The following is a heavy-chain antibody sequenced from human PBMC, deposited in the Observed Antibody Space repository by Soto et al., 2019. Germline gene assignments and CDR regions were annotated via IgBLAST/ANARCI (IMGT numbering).Heavy chain of an antibody. V-gene: IGHV4-38-2*02. D-gene: IGHD4-17*01. CDR2: IYHSGST. CDR3: ARDWGGTTVTTVARMSYFDY. Sequence: SETLSLTCAVSGYSISSGYYWGWIRQPTGKGLEWIGSIYHSGSTYYNPSLKSRVTISVDTSKNQFSLKLSSVTAADTAVYYCARDWGGTTVTTVARMSYFDYWGQGTLVTVSS. CDR1: GYSISSGYY. J-gene: IGHJ4*02.